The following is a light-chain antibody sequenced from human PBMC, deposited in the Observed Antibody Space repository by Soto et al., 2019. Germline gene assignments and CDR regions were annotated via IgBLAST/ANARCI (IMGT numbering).Light chain of an antibody. CDR3: QQYGGMWT. Sequence: DIVLTQSPRTLSLSPGDRATLSCRASQSVRSSYLAWYQQKPGQAPRLLIYGASSRATGIPDRFSGSGSGTDFTLTINRLEPEDFAVYYCQQYGGMWTFRQGTKWIS. V-gene: IGKV3-20*01. CDR2: GAS. CDR1: QSVRSSY. J-gene: IGKJ1*01.